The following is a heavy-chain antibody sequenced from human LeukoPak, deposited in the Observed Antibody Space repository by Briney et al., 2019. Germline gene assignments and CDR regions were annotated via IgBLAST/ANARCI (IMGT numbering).Heavy chain of an antibody. J-gene: IGHJ6*03. Sequence: GESLKISCKGSGYSLTSYWIGWVRQLPGKGLEWMGIIYPGDSDTRYSPSFQGQVTISGDKSISTAYLQWRSLKASDTAMYFCVRHGQVQLGGPYYYMDVWGNGTTVTVSS. CDR3: VRHGQVQLGGPYYYMDV. D-gene: IGHD5-18*01. CDR2: IYPGDSDT. V-gene: IGHV5-51*01. CDR1: GYSLTSYW.